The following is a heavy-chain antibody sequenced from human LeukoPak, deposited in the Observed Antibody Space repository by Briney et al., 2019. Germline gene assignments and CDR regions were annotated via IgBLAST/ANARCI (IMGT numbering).Heavy chain of an antibody. CDR2: IYHSGST. CDR3: AGVLPGEDDAFDI. V-gene: IGHV4-38-2*01. Sequence: SETLSLTCAVSGYSISSGYYWGWIRQPPGKGLEWIGSIYHSGSTYYNPSLKSRVTISVDTSKNQFSLKLSSGTAADTGVYYYAGVLPGEDDAFDIWGQGTMVTVSS. D-gene: IGHD3-10*01. CDR1: GYSISSGYY. J-gene: IGHJ3*02.